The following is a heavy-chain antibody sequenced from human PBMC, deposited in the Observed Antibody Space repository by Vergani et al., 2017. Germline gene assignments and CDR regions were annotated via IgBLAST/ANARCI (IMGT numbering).Heavy chain of an antibody. CDR2: IKSTFDRGTT. V-gene: IGHV3-15*07. CDR3: TTDPRYCGDGSCYWLRDHHYYGMDV. J-gene: IGHJ6*02. Sequence: EVQLVESGGGIVKPGGSLRLSCVASGFSFRNAWTNWVRRTPVKGLEWVGRIKSTFDRGTTDYAAAVKGRFTISRDDSKNTLFLQMNGLKTEDIGVYYCTTDPRYCGDGSCYWLRDHHYYGMDVWGQGTTVTVSS. CDR1: GFSFRNAW. D-gene: IGHD2-21*01.